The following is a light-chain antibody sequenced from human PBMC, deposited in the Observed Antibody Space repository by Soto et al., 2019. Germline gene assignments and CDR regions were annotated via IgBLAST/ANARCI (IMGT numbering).Light chain of an antibody. V-gene: IGKV3-15*01. CDR1: QSVGHN. J-gene: IGKJ1*01. CDR3: QQYNNWPRT. Sequence: DIVMTQSPVTLSVSPGDRATLSCRASQSVGHNLAWFQQKPGQAPRLLIYGASAGATGIPDSLSGSGFGTALTHNLSSRRSEHLEVDYCQQYNNWPRTFGQGTKVEMK. CDR2: GAS.